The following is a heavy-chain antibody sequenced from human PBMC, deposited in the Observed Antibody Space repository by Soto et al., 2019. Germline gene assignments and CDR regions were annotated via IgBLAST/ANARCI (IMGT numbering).Heavy chain of an antibody. CDR2: ISWNSETT. Sequence: EVQLVESGGGMVQPGRSLRLSCVASGFTFDDHAMHWVRRGPGRGLEWVSGISWNSETTGYADSVRGRVTISRDNAKNSLYLQMNSLRVEDTAFYYCAKDAGGVWSVAKGSSYAYYGMDVWGQGTTVIVS. CDR3: AKDAGGVWSVAKGSSYAYYGMDV. D-gene: IGHD3-3*01. V-gene: IGHV3-9*01. CDR1: GFTFDDHA. J-gene: IGHJ6*02.